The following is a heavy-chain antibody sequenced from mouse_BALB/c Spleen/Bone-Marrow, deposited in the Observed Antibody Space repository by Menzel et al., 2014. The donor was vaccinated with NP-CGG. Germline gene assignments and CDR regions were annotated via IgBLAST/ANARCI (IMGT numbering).Heavy chain of an antibody. J-gene: IGHJ2*01. CDR1: GFTFSNYW. Sequence: EVQVVESGGGLVQPGGSMKLSCVASGFTFSNYWMNWVRQSPEKGLEWVAEIRLKSNNYATHYAESAKGRFTISRDDSKSSVYLQMNNLRAEDTGIYYCTRGGSSSFDYWGQGTTLTVSS. CDR2: IRLKSNNYAT. CDR3: TRGGSSSFDY. V-gene: IGHV6-6*02. D-gene: IGHD1-1*01.